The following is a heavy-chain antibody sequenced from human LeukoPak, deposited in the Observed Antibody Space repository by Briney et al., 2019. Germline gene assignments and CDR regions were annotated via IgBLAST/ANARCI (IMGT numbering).Heavy chain of an antibody. V-gene: IGHV4-61*05. CDR2: IYYSGST. D-gene: IGHD3-10*01. J-gene: IGHJ6*02. CDR1: GGSISSSSYY. Sequence: SETLSLTCTVSGGSISSSSYYWSWIRQPPGKGLEWIGYIYYSGSTQYNPSLKSRVTISIDTSKNQFSLKLSSVTAADTAVYYCARRGHFGSGTGNGLDVWGQGTTVTVSS. CDR3: ARRGHFGSGTGNGLDV.